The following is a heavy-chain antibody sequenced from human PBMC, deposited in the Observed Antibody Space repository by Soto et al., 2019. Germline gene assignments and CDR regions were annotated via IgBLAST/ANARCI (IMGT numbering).Heavy chain of an antibody. CDR2: IKSITDGGTT. V-gene: IGHV3-15*01. CDR1: AFSFTNAW. Sequence: LRLSCVASAFSFTNAWMSWVRQAPGKGLEWVGRIKSITDGGTTDYAAPVKGRFTISRDDSNNTLYLQMNSLKTEDTAVYYCSTGRSTYGLDSWGQGTLVTVSS. D-gene: IGHD5-18*01. J-gene: IGHJ4*02. CDR3: STGRSTYGLDS.